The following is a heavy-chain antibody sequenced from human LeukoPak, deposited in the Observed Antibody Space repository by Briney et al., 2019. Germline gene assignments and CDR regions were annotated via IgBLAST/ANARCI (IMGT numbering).Heavy chain of an antibody. CDR1: GGSISSSTFY. CDR2: VHYTWST. D-gene: IGHD3-10*01. J-gene: IGHJ4*02. V-gene: IGHV4-39*01. Sequence: SETLSLTCTVSGGSISSSTFYWGWIRQPPGKGLEWIASVHYTWSTFYNPSLKSPVTISMDTSKTQFSLNLRSVTDADTAVYYCARHSSQGSGSYYYPLGYWGQGTLVTVSS. CDR3: ARHSSQGSGSYYYPLGY.